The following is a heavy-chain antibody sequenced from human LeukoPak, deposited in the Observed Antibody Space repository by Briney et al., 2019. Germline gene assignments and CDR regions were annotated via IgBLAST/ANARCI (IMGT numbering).Heavy chain of an antibody. CDR1: GFTFSSYA. D-gene: IGHD7-27*01. Sequence: GGSLRLSCAASGFTFSSYAMSWVRQAPGKGLEWVSAISGSGGSTYYADSVKGRFTISRDNSKNTLYLQMNSLRAEDTAVYYCARDADVTGARDWYFDLWGRGTLVTVSS. CDR3: ARDADVTGARDWYFDL. V-gene: IGHV3-23*01. CDR2: ISGSGGST. J-gene: IGHJ2*01.